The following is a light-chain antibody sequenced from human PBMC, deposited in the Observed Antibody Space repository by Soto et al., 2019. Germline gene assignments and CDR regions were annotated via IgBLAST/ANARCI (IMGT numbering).Light chain of an antibody. CDR2: DAS. CDR1: QQIVSSN. CDR3: QQRGNWPQT. Sequence: ETVLTQSPGTLSLSPGERATLSCRASQQIVSSNLAWYQQKPGQAPRLLIYDASNRATGIPARFSGSGSGTDFTLTISSLEPEDFAVFYCQQRGNWPQTFGQGTKV. J-gene: IGKJ1*01. V-gene: IGKV3-11*01.